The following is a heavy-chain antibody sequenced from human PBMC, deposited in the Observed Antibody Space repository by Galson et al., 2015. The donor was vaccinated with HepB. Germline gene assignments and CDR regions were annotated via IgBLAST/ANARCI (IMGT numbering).Heavy chain of an antibody. D-gene: IGHD3-16*01. CDR1: GFTFSSYS. V-gene: IGHV3-21*01. J-gene: IGHJ4*02. CDR3: ARDQPITWSVTAGQFDY. CDR2: ISSSSSYI. Sequence: SLRLSCAASGFTFSSYSMNWVRQAPGKGLEWVSSISSSSSYIYYADSVKGRFTISRDNAKNSLYLQMNSLRAEDTAVYYCARDQPITWSVTAGQFDYWGQGTLVTVSS.